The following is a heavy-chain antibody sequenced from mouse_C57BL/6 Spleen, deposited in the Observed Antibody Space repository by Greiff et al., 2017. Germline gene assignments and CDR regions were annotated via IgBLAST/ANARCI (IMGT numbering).Heavy chain of an antibody. CDR1: GYTFTSYT. V-gene: IGHV1-4*01. Sequence: VQLQQSGAELARPGASVKMSCKASGYTFTSYTMHWVKQRPGQGLEWIGYINPSSGYTKYNQKFKDKATLTADKASSTAYMQLSSLTSEDSAVYYCARWDYGSRFWYFDVWGTGTTVTVSS. CDR2: INPSSGYT. CDR3: ARWDYGSRFWYFDV. J-gene: IGHJ1*03. D-gene: IGHD1-1*01.